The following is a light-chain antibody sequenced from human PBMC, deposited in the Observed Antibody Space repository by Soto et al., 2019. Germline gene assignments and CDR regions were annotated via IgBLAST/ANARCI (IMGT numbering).Light chain of an antibody. V-gene: IGLV2-23*01. J-gene: IGLJ2*01. CDR1: SSDVGSYNL. CDR3: CSYAGSSTSVV. Sequence: QSALTQPASVSVSPGQSITISCTGTSSDVGSYNLVSWYQQHPGKAPKLMIYEGSKRPSGVSNRFSGSKSGNTASLTISGLQAEDEADYYCCSYAGSSTSVVFGGGTKVTVL. CDR2: EGS.